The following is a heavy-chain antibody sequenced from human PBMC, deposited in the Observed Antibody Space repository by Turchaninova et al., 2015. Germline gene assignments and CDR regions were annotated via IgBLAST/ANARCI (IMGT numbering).Heavy chain of an antibody. Sequence: EVQLVQSGAEVTNPGESLRISCRGAVYNFTNYWITCVRQVPGKGLEGMGRLDPSDSSTNYSPSFRGHVTTSIDKSVNTASLEWSSLEASDTAMYYCARHATKPNSYFDFWGQGTLVTVSS. D-gene: IGHD2-2*01. V-gene: IGHV5-10-1*03. CDR2: LDPSDSST. CDR1: VYNFTNYW. J-gene: IGHJ4*02. CDR3: ARHATKPNSYFDF.